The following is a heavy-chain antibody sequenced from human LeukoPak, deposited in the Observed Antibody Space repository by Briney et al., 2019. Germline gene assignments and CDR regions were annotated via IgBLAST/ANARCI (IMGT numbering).Heavy chain of an antibody. V-gene: IGHV4-59*08. CDR1: GGSISSYH. CDR2: IYYSGST. D-gene: IGHD6-19*01. CDR3: ARLAVAGTWGWFDP. J-gene: IGHJ5*02. Sequence: SETLSLTCTVSGGSISSYHWSWIRQPPGKGLEWIGYIYYSGSTNYNPSLKSRVTISVDTSKNQFSLKLSSVTAADTAVYYCARLAVAGTWGWFDPWGQGTLVTVSS.